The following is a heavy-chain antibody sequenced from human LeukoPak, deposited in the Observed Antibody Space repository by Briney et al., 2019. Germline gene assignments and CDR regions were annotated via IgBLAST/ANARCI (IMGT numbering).Heavy chain of an antibody. CDR2: ISAYNGNT. CDR1: GYTFTSYG. CDR3: ARGTYCSSTSCTPGSIEHYYYMDV. V-gene: IGHV1-18*01. Sequence: GASVKVSCKASGYTFTSYGISWVRQAPGQGLEWMGWISAYNGNTNYAQKFQGRVTITTDESTSTAYMELSSLRSEDTAVYYCARGTYCSSTSCTPGSIEHYYYMDVWGKGTTVTVSS. D-gene: IGHD2-2*01. J-gene: IGHJ6*03.